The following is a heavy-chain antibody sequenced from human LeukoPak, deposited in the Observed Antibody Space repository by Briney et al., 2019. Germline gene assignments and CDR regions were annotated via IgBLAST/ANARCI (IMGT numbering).Heavy chain of an antibody. J-gene: IGHJ4*02. D-gene: IGHD3-22*01. V-gene: IGHV1-2*02. CDR2: INPNSGGT. CDR3: ASYDSSGYYFDY. Sequence: VASVKVSCKVSGNSLIYLSMHWVRQAPGQGLEWMGWINPNSGGTNYAQKFQGRVTMTRDTSISTAYMELSRLRSDDTAVYYCASYDSSGYYFDYWGQGTLVTVSS. CDR1: GNSLIYLS.